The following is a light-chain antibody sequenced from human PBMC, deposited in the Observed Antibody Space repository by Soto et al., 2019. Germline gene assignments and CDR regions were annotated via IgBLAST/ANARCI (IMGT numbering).Light chain of an antibody. Sequence: EIVLTQSPAILSLSPGERATLSCRASQSVSSYLTWYQQKPGQAPSLLIYAASNRATGIPARFSGSGSGTDFTLTISSLEPEDYAVYYCQQRSDWPITSGGGTKVEIK. CDR3: QQRSDWPIT. CDR2: AAS. J-gene: IGKJ4*01. CDR1: QSVSSY. V-gene: IGKV3-11*01.